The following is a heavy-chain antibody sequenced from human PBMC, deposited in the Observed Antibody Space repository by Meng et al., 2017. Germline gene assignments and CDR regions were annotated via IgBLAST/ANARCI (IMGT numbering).Heavy chain of an antibody. J-gene: IGHJ4*02. D-gene: IGHD3-10*01. CDR1: GFTFSGSA. V-gene: IGHV3-23*01. CDR2: ISAGGSST. CDR3: AKGSAASGSLKYCFDY. Sequence: GESLKISCAASGFTFSGSAMHWVRQAPGKGLEWVSAISAGGSSTYYADSVKGRFTISRDNSKNTLSLQMNSLRAEDTAVYYCAKGSAASGSLKYCFDYWGQGTLVTVSS.